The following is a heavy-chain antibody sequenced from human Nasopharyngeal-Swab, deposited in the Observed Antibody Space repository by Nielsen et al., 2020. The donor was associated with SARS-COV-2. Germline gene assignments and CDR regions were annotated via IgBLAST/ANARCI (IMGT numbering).Heavy chain of an antibody. CDR1: GFPFNDYA. J-gene: IGHJ6*02. CDR2: ISWDSMSI. D-gene: IGHD3-3*01. CDR3: AKDIQVTIFGVVGGMDV. Sequence: SLKISCAASGFPFNDYAMHWVRQAPGKGLEWVSVISWDSMSIAYADSVKGRFTISRDNAGNSLYLQMNSLRAEDTALYYCAKDIQVTIFGVVGGMDVWGQGTTVTVSS. V-gene: IGHV3-9*01.